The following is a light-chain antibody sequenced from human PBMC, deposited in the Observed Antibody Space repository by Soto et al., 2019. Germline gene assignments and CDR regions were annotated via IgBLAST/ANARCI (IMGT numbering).Light chain of an antibody. Sequence: EIVLTQSPATLSLSPGERATLSCRASQSVSRHLAWYQQKPGQAPRLLIYDASTRAAGIPARFSGSGSGTDFTLTISSLEPEDFAVYYCQQRSDWPLTFGGGTKVEIK. CDR3: QQRSDWPLT. V-gene: IGKV3-11*01. CDR2: DAS. CDR1: QSVSRH. J-gene: IGKJ4*01.